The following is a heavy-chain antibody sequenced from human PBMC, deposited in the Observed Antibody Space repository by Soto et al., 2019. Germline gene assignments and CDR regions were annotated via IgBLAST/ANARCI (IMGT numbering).Heavy chain of an antibody. CDR3: ARAGGNFDP. J-gene: IGHJ5*02. V-gene: IGHV4-59*11. CDR2: IFYSGGT. CDR1: GGSISGHY. Sequence: SETLSLTCTVSGGSISGHYWGWIRQPPGKAPEWIGQIFYSGGTNYNPSLEDRVTMSVDTSKSQFSLKLSSMTAADTAVYYCARAGGNFDPWGQGTLVTVS.